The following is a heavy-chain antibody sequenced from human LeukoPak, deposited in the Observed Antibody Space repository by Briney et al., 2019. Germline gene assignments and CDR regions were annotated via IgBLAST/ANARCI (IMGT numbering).Heavy chain of an antibody. CDR2: IYYSGST. V-gene: IGHV4-59*01. J-gene: IGHJ6*03. D-gene: IGHD2-2*02. CDR1: GGSISSYY. CDR3: ARSAVAAAIGHYYYMDV. Sequence: AETLSLTCTASGGSISSYYWSWIRQPPGKGLEWIGYIYYSGSTNYNPSLKSRVTISVDTSKNQFSLKLSSVTAADTAVYYCARSAVAAAIGHYYYMDVWGKGTTVTVSS.